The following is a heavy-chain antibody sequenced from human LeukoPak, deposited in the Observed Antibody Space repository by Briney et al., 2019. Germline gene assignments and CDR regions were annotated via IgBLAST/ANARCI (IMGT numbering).Heavy chain of an antibody. D-gene: IGHD2-15*01. CDR2: ISYSGNT. CDR1: GGSIISSDYH. V-gene: IGHV4-39*01. J-gene: IGHJ3*02. CDR3: ARHCCSGPAKRVFDI. Sequence: SETLSLTCTVSGGSIISSDYHWGWVRQPPGKGLEWIGTISYSGNTDYNPSLRSRVTISVDTSNNQFSLRLGSVTAADTAVYHCARHCCSGPAKRVFDIWGQGTVVTVSS.